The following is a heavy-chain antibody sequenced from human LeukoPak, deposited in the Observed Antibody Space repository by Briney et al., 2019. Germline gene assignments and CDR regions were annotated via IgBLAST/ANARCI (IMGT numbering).Heavy chain of an antibody. J-gene: IGHJ5*02. V-gene: IGHV4-38-2*01. CDR2: ICHSGST. CDR3: ARSPGVVVRLDWFDP. Sequence: SETLSLTCAVSGYSISSGYYWGWIRQPPGKGLEWIGSICHSGSTYYNPSLKSRVTISVDTSKNQFSLKLSPVTAADTAVYYCARSPGVVVRLDWFDPWGQGTLVTVSS. CDR1: GYSISSGYY. D-gene: IGHD2-2*01.